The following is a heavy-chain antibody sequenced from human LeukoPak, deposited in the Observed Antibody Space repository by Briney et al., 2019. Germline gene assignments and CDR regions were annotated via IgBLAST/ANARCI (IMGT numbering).Heavy chain of an antibody. Sequence: SETLSLTCTVSGGSISSGGYYWRWIRQPPGKGLEWIGYIYYSGSTYYHPSLKSRVTKSVDTSKKQFSLKLSSVTAADTAVYYCARDSSGWCVYWGQGTLVTVSS. CDR1: GGSISSGGYY. CDR2: IYYSGST. CDR3: ARDSSGWCVY. V-gene: IGHV4-30-4*01. D-gene: IGHD6-19*01. J-gene: IGHJ4*02.